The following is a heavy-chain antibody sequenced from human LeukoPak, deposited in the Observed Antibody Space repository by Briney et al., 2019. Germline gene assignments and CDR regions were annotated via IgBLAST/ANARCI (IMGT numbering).Heavy chain of an antibody. V-gene: IGHV4-39*01. D-gene: IGHD2-8*01. CDR3: ARHPSPHLWYYFDY. Sequence: SETLSLTCTVSGGSISSSSYYWGWIRQPPGKGLEWIGSIYYSGSTYYNPSLKSRVTISVDTSKNQFSLKLSSVTAADTAVYYCARHPSPHLWYYFDYWGQGTLVTVSS. J-gene: IGHJ4*02. CDR2: IYYSGST. CDR1: GGSISSSSYY.